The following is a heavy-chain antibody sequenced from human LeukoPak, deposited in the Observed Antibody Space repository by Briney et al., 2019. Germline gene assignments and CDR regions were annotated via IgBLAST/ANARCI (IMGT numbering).Heavy chain of an antibody. J-gene: IGHJ4*02. CDR2: INPSGGST. CDR3: ARDGRRIAAAANHFDY. Sequence: ASVKVSCKASGYTFTSYYMHWVRQAPGQGLEWMGRINPSGGSTSYAQKFQRRVTMTRDTSTRTVYMELSSLRSEDTAVYYCARDGRRIAAAANHFDYWGQGTLVTVSS. D-gene: IGHD6-13*01. V-gene: IGHV1-46*01. CDR1: GYTFTSYY.